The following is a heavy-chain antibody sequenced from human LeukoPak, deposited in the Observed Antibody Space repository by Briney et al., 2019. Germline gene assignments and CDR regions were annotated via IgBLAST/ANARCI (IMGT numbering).Heavy chain of an antibody. CDR3: ARSTTINRVDY. CDR2: TRKTSSNT. V-gene: IGHV3-11*06. Sequence: GRSLRLSCAASGFTFSDYYMSWIRQAAGGGLEWVSYTRKTSSNTYYAGPVKRRFANSRDNAKNSLYLQMNSLRAEDMAVYYCARSTTINRVDYWGQGTLVTVSS. J-gene: IGHJ4*02. CDR1: GFTFSDYY. D-gene: IGHD1-26*01.